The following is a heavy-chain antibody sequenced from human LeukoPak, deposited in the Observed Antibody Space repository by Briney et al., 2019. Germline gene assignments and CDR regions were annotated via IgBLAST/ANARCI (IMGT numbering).Heavy chain of an antibody. CDR2: IYYSGST. J-gene: IGHJ6*03. Sequence: SETLSLTCTVSGVSISSSTDYWGWIRQPPGKGLEWIGNIYYSGSTHYNPSLKSRVTISIDTSKNQFSLKLSSVTAVDTAVYYCATWRYCSGGSCYGNYYMDVWGKGTTVTVSS. CDR3: ATWRYCSGGSCYGNYYMDV. CDR1: GVSISSSTDY. V-gene: IGHV4-39*07. D-gene: IGHD2-15*01.